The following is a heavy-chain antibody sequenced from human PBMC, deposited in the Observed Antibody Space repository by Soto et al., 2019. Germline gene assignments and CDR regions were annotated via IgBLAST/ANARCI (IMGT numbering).Heavy chain of an antibody. Sequence: PGGSLRLSCATSGFTFSSYAMHWVRQAPGKGLEWVAVILYDGSNKYYADSVKGRFTISRDNSKNTLYLQMNSLRAEDTAVYYCARDSYGFDYWGQGTLVTVSS. V-gene: IGHV3-30-3*01. D-gene: IGHD5-18*01. J-gene: IGHJ4*02. CDR2: ILYDGSNK. CDR1: GFTFSSYA. CDR3: ARDSYGFDY.